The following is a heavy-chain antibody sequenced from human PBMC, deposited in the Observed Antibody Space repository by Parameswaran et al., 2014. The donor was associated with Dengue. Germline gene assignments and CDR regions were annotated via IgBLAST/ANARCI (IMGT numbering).Heavy chain of an antibody. V-gene: IGHV4-4*02. J-gene: IGHJ4*02. CDR3: ARVIIAAAGNCFDY. D-gene: IGHD6-13*01. Sequence: VRQAPGKGLEWIGEIYHSGSTNYNPSLKSRVTISVDKSKNQFSLKLSSVTAADTAVYYCARVIIAAAGNCFDYWGQGTLVTVSS. CDR2: IYHSGST.